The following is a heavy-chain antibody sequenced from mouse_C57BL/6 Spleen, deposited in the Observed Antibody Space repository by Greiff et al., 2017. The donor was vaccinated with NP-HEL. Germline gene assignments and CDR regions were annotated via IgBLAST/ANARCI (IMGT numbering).Heavy chain of an antibody. J-gene: IGHJ2*01. CDR3: AREGGYDYGFDY. CDR2: IYPGDGDT. CDR1: GYAFSSSW. V-gene: IGHV1-82*01. Sequence: QVQLQQSGPELVKPGASVKISCKASGYAFSSSWMNWVKQRPGKGLEWIGRIYPGDGDTNYNGKFKGKATLTADKSSSTAYMQLSSLTSEDAAVYFWAREGGYDYGFDYWGQGTTLTVSS. D-gene: IGHD2-4*01.